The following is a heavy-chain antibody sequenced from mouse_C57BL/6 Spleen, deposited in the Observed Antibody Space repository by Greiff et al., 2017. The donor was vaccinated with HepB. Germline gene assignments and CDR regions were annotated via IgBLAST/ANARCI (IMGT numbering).Heavy chain of an antibody. CDR3: ARSITTVPGDAMDY. J-gene: IGHJ4*01. CDR2: INPSSGYT. CDR1: GYTFTSFW. V-gene: IGHV1-7*01. D-gene: IGHD1-1*01. Sequence: VQVVESGAELAKPGASVKLSCKASGYTFTSFWMHWVKQRPGQGLEWIGYINPSSGYTKYNQKFKDKATLTADKSSSTAYMQLSSLTYEDSAVYYCARSITTVPGDAMDYWGQGTSVTVSS.